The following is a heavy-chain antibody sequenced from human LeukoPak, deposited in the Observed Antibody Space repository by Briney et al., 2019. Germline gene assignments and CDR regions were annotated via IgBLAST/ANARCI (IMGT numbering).Heavy chain of an antibody. Sequence: ASVKVSCKASGYTFTSYAMHWVRQAPGQRLEWMGWISAYNGNTNYAQKLQGRVTMTTDTSTSTAYMELRSLRSDDTAVYYCARRDDYGDYGWFDPWGQGTLVTVSS. CDR3: ARRDDYGDYGWFDP. D-gene: IGHD4-17*01. CDR1: GYTFTSYA. CDR2: ISAYNGNT. V-gene: IGHV1-18*01. J-gene: IGHJ5*02.